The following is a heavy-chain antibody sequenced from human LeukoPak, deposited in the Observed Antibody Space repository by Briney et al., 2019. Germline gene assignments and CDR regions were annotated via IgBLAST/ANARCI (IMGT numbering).Heavy chain of an antibody. D-gene: IGHD3-22*01. CDR1: GFTFSDYY. CDR3: ARDTPHYYDSSGYYPVDY. Sequence: PGGSLRLSCAASGFTFSDYYMSWIRQTPGKGLEWVSYISSSGSSIYYADSVKGRFTISRDNAKYSLYLQMNSLTVEDTAVYYCARDTPHYYDSSGYYPVDYWGQGTLVTVSS. V-gene: IGHV3-11*04. J-gene: IGHJ4*02. CDR2: ISSSGSSI.